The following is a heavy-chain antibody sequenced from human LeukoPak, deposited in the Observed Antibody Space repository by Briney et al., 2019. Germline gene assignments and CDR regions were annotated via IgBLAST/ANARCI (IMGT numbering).Heavy chain of an antibody. CDR1: GFTFSDYY. J-gene: IGHJ5*02. CDR3: AKDWRYCSSTSCYTGWFDP. V-gene: IGHV3-11*01. Sequence: GGSLRLSCAASGFTFSDYYMSWIRQAPGKGLEWVSYISSSGSTIYYADSVKGRFTISRDNAKNSLYLQMNSLRAEDTAVYYCAKDWRYCSSTSCYTGWFDPWGQGTLVTVSS. D-gene: IGHD2-2*02. CDR2: ISSSGSTI.